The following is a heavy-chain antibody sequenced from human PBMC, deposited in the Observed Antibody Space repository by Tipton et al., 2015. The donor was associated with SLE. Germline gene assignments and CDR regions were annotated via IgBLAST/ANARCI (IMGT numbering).Heavy chain of an antibody. CDR3: ARPGMAERYFDL. CDR2: IYYSGST. Sequence: TLSLTCTVSGGSISSSNYYWGWIRQPPAKGLEWIGSIYYSGSTYYNPSLKSRVTISVDTSKNQFSLKLSSVTAADTAVYYCARPGMAERYFDLWGRGTLVTVSS. D-gene: IGHD5-24*01. J-gene: IGHJ2*01. V-gene: IGHV4-39*01. CDR1: GGSISSSNYY.